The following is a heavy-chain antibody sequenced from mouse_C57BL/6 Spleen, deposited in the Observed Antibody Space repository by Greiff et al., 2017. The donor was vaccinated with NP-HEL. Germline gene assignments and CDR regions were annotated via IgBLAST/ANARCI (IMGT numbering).Heavy chain of an antibody. J-gene: IGHJ1*03. CDR3: ARGGSYGSNLWYFDV. Sequence: EVQLQQSGPALVKPGASVQLSCKASGYTFTDYNMHWVKQSHGKSLEWIGYINPNNGGTSSNQKFKGKATLTVNKSSSTAYMELRSLTSEDSAVYYCARGGSYGSNLWYFDVWGTGTTVTVSS. V-gene: IGHV1-22*01. D-gene: IGHD1-1*01. CDR2: INPNNGGT. CDR1: GYTFTDYN.